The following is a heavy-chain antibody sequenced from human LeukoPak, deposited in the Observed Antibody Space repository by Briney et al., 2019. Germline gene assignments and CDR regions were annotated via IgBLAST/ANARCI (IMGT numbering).Heavy chain of an antibody. CDR3: AKVNSGSYYGAFDI. CDR1: GFTFSSYG. CDR2: ISYDGSNK. Sequence: GRSLRLSCAASGFTFSSYGMHWVRQAPGKGLGWVAVISYDGSNKYYADSVKGRFTISRDNSKNTLYLQMNSLRAEDTAVYYCAKVNSGSYYGAFDIWGQGTMVTVSS. D-gene: IGHD1-26*01. V-gene: IGHV3-30*18. J-gene: IGHJ3*02.